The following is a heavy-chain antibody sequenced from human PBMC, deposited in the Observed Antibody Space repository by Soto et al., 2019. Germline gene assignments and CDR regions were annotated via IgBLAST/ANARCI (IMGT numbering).Heavy chain of an antibody. D-gene: IGHD6-13*01. CDR3: ARFGLSSSWYGRWFDP. CDR2: IYYSGST. V-gene: IGHV4-59*08. CDR1: GGNSSDFD. Sequence: TLVLQCLPNTVVGGNSSDFDGRRIRKPPGKGLEWIGYIYYSGSTNYNPSLKSRVTISVDTSKNQFSLKLSSVTAADTAVYYCARFGLSSSWYGRWFDPWGQGTLVTVSS. J-gene: IGHJ5*02.